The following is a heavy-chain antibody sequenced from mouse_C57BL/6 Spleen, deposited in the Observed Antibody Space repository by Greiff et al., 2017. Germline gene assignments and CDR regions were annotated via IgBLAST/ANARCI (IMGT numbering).Heavy chain of an antibody. V-gene: IGHV7-3*01. D-gene: IGHD1-1*01. CDR1: GFTFTDYY. CDR3: ARYKSSDGGYDFDY. J-gene: IGHJ2*01. Sequence: EVKLVESGGGLVQPGGSLSLSCAASGFTFTDYYMSWVRQPPGKALEWLGFIRHKANGYTTEYSASVKGRFTISRDNSQSILYLQMNALRAEDSATYYCARYKSSDGGYDFDYWGQGTTLTVSS. CDR2: IRHKANGYTT.